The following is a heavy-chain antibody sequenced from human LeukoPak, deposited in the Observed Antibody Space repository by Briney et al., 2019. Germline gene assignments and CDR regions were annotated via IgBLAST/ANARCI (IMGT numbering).Heavy chain of an antibody. J-gene: IGHJ6*02. CDR2: IYYSGST. D-gene: IGHD2-15*01. CDR1: GGSISSYY. CDR3: ARDGGGSLYGMDV. Sequence: SETLSLSCTVSGGSISSYYWSWIREPPGKGLEWIGYIYYSGSTNYNPSLKSRVTISVDTPKNQFSLKLSSVTAADTAVYYCARDGGGSLYGMDVWGQGTTVTVSS. V-gene: IGHV4-59*01.